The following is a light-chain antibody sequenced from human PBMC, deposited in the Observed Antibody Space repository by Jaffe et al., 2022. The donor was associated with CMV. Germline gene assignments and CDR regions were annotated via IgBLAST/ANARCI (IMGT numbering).Light chain of an antibody. CDR1: SSNIGSNF. Sequence: QSVLTQPPSASGTPGQRVTISCSGTSSNIGSNFVYWYQQLPGTAPRLLIYNNNQRPSGVPDRFSGSKSGTSASLAISDLRSEDEANYYCAAWDDSLSGSFGGGTKLTVL. CDR3: AAWDDSLSGS. J-gene: IGLJ2*01. CDR2: NNN. V-gene: IGLV1-47*01.